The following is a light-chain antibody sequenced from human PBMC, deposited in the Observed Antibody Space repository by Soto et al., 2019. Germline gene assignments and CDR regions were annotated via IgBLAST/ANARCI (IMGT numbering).Light chain of an antibody. CDR1: QSVSNN. J-gene: IGKJ4*01. V-gene: IGKV3-15*01. CDR2: GAS. Sequence: EIVMTQSPATLSVSPGERATLSCRASQSVSNNLAWYQHKPGQPPMLLIFGASTRATGIPVTFSGSGSGTEFTLIIISLQSEDSAVYYCQHYNNWPLTFGGGTKVEIK. CDR3: QHYNNWPLT.